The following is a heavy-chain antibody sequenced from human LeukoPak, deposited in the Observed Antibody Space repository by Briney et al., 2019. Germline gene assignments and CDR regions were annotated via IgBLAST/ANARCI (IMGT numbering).Heavy chain of an antibody. Sequence: SETLSLTCAVSGYSISSGYYWGWIRQPPGKGLEWIGSIYHSGSTYYNPSLKSRVTISVDTSKNQFSLKLSSVTAAVTAVYYCARDLTQQLVPRGWFDPWGQGTLVTVSS. CDR2: IYHSGST. J-gene: IGHJ5*02. V-gene: IGHV4-38-2*02. CDR3: ARDLTQQLVPRGWFDP. D-gene: IGHD6-13*01. CDR1: GYSISSGYY.